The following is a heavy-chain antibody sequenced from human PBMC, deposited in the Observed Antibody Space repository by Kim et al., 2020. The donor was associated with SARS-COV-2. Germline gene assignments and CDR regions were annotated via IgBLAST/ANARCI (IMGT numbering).Heavy chain of an antibody. Sequence: AVSAKSRITINPDTSKNQFSLQLNSVTPEDTAVYYCARDLPQDYYYGMDVWGQGTTVTVSS. CDR3: ARDLPQDYYYGMDV. V-gene: IGHV6-1*01. J-gene: IGHJ6*02.